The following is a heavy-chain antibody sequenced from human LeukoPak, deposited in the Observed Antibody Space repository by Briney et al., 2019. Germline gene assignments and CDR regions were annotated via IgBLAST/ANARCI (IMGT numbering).Heavy chain of an antibody. CDR2: IWYDGINK. V-gene: IGHV3-33*01. CDR3: AREGPRGNSQFDY. D-gene: IGHD2/OR15-2a*01. Sequence: LIWYDGINKYYADSVKGRLTISRDNSKNTLYLQMNSLRAEDTAVYYCAREGPRGNSQFDYWGQGTLVTVSS. J-gene: IGHJ4*02.